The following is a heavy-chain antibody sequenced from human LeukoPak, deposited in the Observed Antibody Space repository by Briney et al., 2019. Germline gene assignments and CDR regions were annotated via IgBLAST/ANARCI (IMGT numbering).Heavy chain of an antibody. D-gene: IGHD2-2*01. CDR2: IRQEGGEK. CDR3: ARDPTQYCSDTNCPGGDYFDY. CDR1: GFTFCSHW. V-gene: IGHV3-7*01. J-gene: IGHJ4*02. Sequence: PGGAPRLSCAVSGFTFCSHWVSWGRQAPREGVGGGANIRQEGGEKYYVDSVKGRFTISRDNAKNSLYLQMNSLRAEDTAVYYCARDPTQYCSDTNCPGGDYFDYWGQGTLVTVSS.